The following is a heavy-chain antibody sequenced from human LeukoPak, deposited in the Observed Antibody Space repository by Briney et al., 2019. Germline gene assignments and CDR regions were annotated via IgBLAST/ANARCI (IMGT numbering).Heavy chain of an antibody. CDR1: GFTFSTYA. CDR3: AKESITMVRGVLDY. Sequence: GGSLRLSCAASGFTFSTYAMSWVRQAPGRGLEWVPGISGSGYYTYYADSVKGRFTISRDNSKNTLYLQMNSLRAEDTAVYYCAKESITMVRGVLDYWGQGTLVTVSS. CDR2: ISGSGYYT. V-gene: IGHV3-23*01. D-gene: IGHD3-10*01. J-gene: IGHJ4*02.